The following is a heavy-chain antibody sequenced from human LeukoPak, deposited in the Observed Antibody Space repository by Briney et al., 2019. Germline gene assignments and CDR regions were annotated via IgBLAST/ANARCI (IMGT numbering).Heavy chain of an antibody. D-gene: IGHD3-10*01. CDR3: ARDLVMVRGAHDY. CDR1: GFTFSSYG. Sequence: GGSLRLSCAASGFTFSSYGMHWVRQAPGKGLEWVAVISYDGSNKYYADSVKGRFTISRDNSKNTLYLQMNSLRAEDTAAYYCARDLVMVRGAHDYWGQGTLVTVSS. V-gene: IGHV3-30*03. J-gene: IGHJ4*02. CDR2: ISYDGSNK.